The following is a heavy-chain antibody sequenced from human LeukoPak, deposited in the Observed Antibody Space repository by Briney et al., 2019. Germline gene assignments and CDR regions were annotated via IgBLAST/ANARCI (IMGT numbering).Heavy chain of an antibody. Sequence: WVRQAPGKGLEWIGSIYYSGSTYYNPSLKSRVTISVDTSKTQFSLKLSSVTAADTAVYYCARTWKPVPFDYWGQGTLVTVSS. CDR3: ARTWKPVPFDY. V-gene: IGHV4-39*01. CDR2: IYYSGST. J-gene: IGHJ4*02. D-gene: IGHD1-14*01.